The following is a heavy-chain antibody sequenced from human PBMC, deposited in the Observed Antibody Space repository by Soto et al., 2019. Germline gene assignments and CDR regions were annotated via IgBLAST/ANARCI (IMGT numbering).Heavy chain of an antibody. D-gene: IGHD5-18*01. Sequence: QVQLVQSGAEVKKPGASVKVSCKASGYTFTSYDINWVRQATGQGLEWMGWMNPNSGNTGYAQKFQGRVTMTRNTXIXXAYMELSSLRSEDTAVYYCARAKWIQLWDYWYFDLWGRGTLVTVSS. CDR3: ARAKWIQLWDYWYFDL. CDR1: GYTFTSYD. CDR2: MNPNSGNT. V-gene: IGHV1-8*01. J-gene: IGHJ2*01.